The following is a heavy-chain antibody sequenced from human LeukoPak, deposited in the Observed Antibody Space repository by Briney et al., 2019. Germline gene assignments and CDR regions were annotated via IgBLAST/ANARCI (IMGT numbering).Heavy chain of an antibody. Sequence: PGGSLRLSCAASGFTFSSYSMNWVRQAPGKGLEWVSAISGSGGSTYYADSVKGRFTISRDNSKNTLYLQMNSLRAEDTAVYYCAKDLGSSLDYWGQGTLVTVSS. CDR3: AKDLGSSLDY. CDR2: ISGSGGST. CDR1: GFTFSSYS. J-gene: IGHJ4*02. D-gene: IGHD6-19*01. V-gene: IGHV3-23*01.